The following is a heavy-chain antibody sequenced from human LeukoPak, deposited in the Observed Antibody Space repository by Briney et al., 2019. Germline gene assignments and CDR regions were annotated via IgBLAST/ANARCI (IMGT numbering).Heavy chain of an antibody. J-gene: IGHJ4*02. CDR1: GFTFSSYA. V-gene: IGHV3-23*01. CDR2: ISGSGGST. CDR3: ARGALGFDY. Sequence: GGSLRLSCAASGFTFSSYAMSWVRQAPGKGLEWVSAISGSGGSTYYAGSVKGRFTLSRENAKKSSHLQMNNLGAGDTAVYYCARGALGFDYWGQGSLVTVSS.